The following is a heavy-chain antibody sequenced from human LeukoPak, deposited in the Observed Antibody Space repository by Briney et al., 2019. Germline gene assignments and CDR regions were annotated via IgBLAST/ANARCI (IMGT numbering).Heavy chain of an antibody. CDR3: AKDDHGGCGWRDYFDY. CDR2: TRPDGSEK. V-gene: IGHV3-7*01. CDR1: GFSFNTYW. D-gene: IGHD6-19*01. Sequence: GGSLRLSCAASGFSFNTYWMSWVRQAPGKGPEWVANTRPDGSEKYYVDSVRGRFTISRDNAKSLLFLQMSNLRAEDTAIYYCAKDDHGGCGWRDYFDYWGPGTLVTVSS. J-gene: IGHJ4*02.